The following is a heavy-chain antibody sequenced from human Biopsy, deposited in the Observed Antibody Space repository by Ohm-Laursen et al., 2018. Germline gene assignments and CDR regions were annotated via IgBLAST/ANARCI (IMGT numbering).Heavy chain of an antibody. D-gene: IGHD5/OR15-5a*01. V-gene: IGHV3-23*01. J-gene: IGHJ4*02. CDR3: ARGDLPEFDY. Sequence: SLRLSCAASGFTFSNYAMSWVRQAPGKGLECVSRISGRGGSGAGTYYADSVKGRFTISRDNSKNTLFLQMNSLRAEDTAIYYCARGDLPEFDYWGQGTLVTVSS. CDR1: GFTFSNYA. CDR2: ISGRGGSGAGT.